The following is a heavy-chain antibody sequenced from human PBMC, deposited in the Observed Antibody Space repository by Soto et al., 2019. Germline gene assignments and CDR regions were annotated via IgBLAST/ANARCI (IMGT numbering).Heavy chain of an antibody. CDR2: IYYSGST. CDR3: ARDGSGITMVRGVMED. V-gene: IGHV4-31*03. J-gene: IGHJ4*02. D-gene: IGHD3-10*01. CDR1: GGSISSGGYY. Sequence: QVQLQESGPGLVKPSQTLSLTCTVSGGSISSGGYYWSWIRQHPGKGLEWIGYIYYSGSTYYNPSLTSRVTISVDTSKNHVSLKRSSVTAADTAVYYCARDGSGITMVRGVMEDWGQGTLVTVSS.